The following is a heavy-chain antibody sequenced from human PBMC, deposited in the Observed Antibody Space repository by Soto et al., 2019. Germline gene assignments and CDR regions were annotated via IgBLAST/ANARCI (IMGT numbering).Heavy chain of an antibody. J-gene: IGHJ5*02. CDR1: GASISSGGYY. V-gene: IGHV4-31*03. D-gene: IGHD3-22*01. CDR3: ARGSYYDSSGYYGP. CDR2: IYYSGST. Sequence: PSETLSLTCTVSGASISSGGYYWSWIRQHPGKGLEWIGYIYYSGSTYYNPSLKSRVTISVDTSKNQFSLKLSSVTATDTAVYYCARGSYYDSSGYYGPWGQGTLVTV.